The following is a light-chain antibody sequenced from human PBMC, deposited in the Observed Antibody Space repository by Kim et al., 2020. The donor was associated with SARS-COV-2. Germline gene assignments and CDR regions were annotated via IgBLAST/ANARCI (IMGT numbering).Light chain of an antibody. CDR3: CSYAGSYTEV. CDR1: SSDVGGYNY. V-gene: IGLV2-11*01. Sequence: GQSVTSSCTGTSSDVGGYNYVTWYQQHPGKAPKLMIYDVTTRPSGVPDRFSGSKSGNTASLTISGLQGEDEADYYCCSYAGSYTEVFGGATQLTVL. J-gene: IGLJ2*01. CDR2: DVT.